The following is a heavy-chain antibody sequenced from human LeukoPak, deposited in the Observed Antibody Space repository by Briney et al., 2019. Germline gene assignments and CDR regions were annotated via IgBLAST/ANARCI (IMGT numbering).Heavy chain of an antibody. Sequence: PSETLSLTCTVSGGSISSSYWNWIRQPPGKGLEWIGYIYYSGSTNYNPSLKSRVTISVDTSKNQFSLKLSSVTAADTAVYYCARGRCSSTSCPFDYWGQGTLVTVSS. CDR2: IYYSGST. J-gene: IGHJ4*02. V-gene: IGHV4-59*01. CDR1: GGSISSSY. CDR3: ARGRCSSTSCPFDY. D-gene: IGHD2-2*01.